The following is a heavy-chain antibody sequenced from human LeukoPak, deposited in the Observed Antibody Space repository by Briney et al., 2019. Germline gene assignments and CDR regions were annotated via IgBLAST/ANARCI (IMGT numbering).Heavy chain of an antibody. Sequence: SVKVSCKGSGYTLTKLSIQWVRQAPGKGLEWMGSIIPILGIANYAQKFQGRVTITADKSTSTAYMEMSSLRSEDTAVYYCARSPRGYCSGGSCYGPLGNFDYWGQGTLVTVSS. CDR3: ARSPRGYCSGGSCYGPLGNFDY. V-gene: IGHV1-69*02. D-gene: IGHD2-15*01. J-gene: IGHJ4*02. CDR1: GYTLTKLS. CDR2: IIPILGIA.